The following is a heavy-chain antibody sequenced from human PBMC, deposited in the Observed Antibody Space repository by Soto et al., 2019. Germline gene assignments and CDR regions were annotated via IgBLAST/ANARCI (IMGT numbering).Heavy chain of an antibody. Sequence: SLRLSCSASGFTLSNDLVHWVRQSPGKGLVWVSRISADGSDTAYADSVKGRFSISRDNARNTVYLQMSSLRVDDTAVYYCLSKVPGAPWRAWGQGTLVTVYS. CDR2: ISADGSDT. CDR3: LSKVPGAPWRA. CDR1: GFTLSNDL. V-gene: IGHV3-74*01. D-gene: IGHD4-4*01. J-gene: IGHJ1*01.